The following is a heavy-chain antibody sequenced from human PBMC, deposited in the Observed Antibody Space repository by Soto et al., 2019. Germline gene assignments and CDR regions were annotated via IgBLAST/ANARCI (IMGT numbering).Heavy chain of an antibody. CDR2: IIPIFGTA. CDR3: ARDTGDGTFDF. CDR1: GGTFSSYA. D-gene: IGHD7-27*01. V-gene: IGHV1-69*13. J-gene: IGHJ4*02. Sequence: GASVKVSCKASGGTFSSYAISWVRQAPGQGLEWMGGIIPIFGTANYAQKFQGRVTITADESTSTAYMELTSLRSEDTAVYYCARDTGDGTFDFWGQGTLVIVSS.